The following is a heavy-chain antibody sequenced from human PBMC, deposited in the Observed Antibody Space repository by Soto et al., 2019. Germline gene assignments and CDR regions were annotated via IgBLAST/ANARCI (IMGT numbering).Heavy chain of an antibody. V-gene: IGHV3-30*18. CDR2: ISAGGNTK. D-gene: IGHD2-21*01. J-gene: IGHJ4*02. Sequence: QVQLVESGGGVVQPGTSLRLACAASGFTLSNFGMQWVRQAPGKGLEWVAVISAGGNTKYYADSVKGRFTISRDNSKNTLCLQMNSLRTEDTAVYYCAKESGGERYAAYFDLWGQGTRVTVSA. CDR1: GFTLSNFG. CDR3: AKESGGERYAAYFDL.